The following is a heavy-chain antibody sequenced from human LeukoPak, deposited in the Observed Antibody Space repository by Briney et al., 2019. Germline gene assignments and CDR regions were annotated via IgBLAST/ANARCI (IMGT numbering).Heavy chain of an antibody. CDR1: GGSITTTDFD. J-gene: IGHJ4*02. CDR3: ARFKGGTGFDY. D-gene: IGHD1-26*01. V-gene: IGHV4-39*01. CDR2: ISSSGKA. Sequence: PSETLSLTCAVSGGSITTTDFDWAWLRQPPGQGFEWIATISSSGKAYYYPSVMSRFTISVDTSKNQFSLDVTSVTAADTGLFYCARFKGGTGFDYWGRGILVIVS.